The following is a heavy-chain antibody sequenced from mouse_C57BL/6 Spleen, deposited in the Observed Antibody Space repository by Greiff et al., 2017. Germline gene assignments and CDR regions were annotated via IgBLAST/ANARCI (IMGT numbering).Heavy chain of an antibody. CDR1: GYTFTSYW. Sequence: QVQLQQPGAELVKPGASVKMSCKASGYTFTSYWITWVKQRPGQGLEWIGDIYPGSGSTNYNEKFKSKATLTVDTSSSTAYMQLSSLTSEDSAVYYCARGTGTLLYAMDYWGQGTSVTVSS. D-gene: IGHD4-1*01. CDR3: ARGTGTLLYAMDY. J-gene: IGHJ4*01. V-gene: IGHV1-55*01. CDR2: IYPGSGST.